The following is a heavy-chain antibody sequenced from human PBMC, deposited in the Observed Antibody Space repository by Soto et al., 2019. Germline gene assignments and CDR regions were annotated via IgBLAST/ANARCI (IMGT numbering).Heavy chain of an antibody. Sequence: SETLSLTCTVSGGSISSGGYYWSWIRQHPGKGLEWIGYIYYSGSTYYNPSLKSRVTISVDTSKNQFSLKLSSVTAADTAVYYFARAPNTLWFGELLPHPYYYYYMDVWGKGTTVTVSS. CDR3: ARAPNTLWFGELLPHPYYYYYMDV. CDR2: IYYSGST. J-gene: IGHJ6*03. CDR1: GGSISSGGYY. D-gene: IGHD3-10*01. V-gene: IGHV4-31*03.